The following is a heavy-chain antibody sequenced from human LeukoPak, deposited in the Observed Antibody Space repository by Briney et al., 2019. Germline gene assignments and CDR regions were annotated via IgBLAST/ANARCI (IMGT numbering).Heavy chain of an antibody. V-gene: IGHV3-23*01. D-gene: IGHD3-10*01. Sequence: GGSLTLSCAASGFTFSSYAMRWVRQAPGEGVEWVSDISGSGGSTYYADRVKGRFTISRDIYKHTVYPKMHSLRAGDPAVLYWAKGYGSGRPDYWGQGTLVTVSS. CDR3: AKGYGSGRPDY. CDR2: ISGSGGST. J-gene: IGHJ4*02. CDR1: GFTFSSYA.